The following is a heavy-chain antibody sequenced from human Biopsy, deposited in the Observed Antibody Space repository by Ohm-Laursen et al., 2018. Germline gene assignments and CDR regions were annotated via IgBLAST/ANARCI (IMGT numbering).Heavy chain of an antibody. CDR2: LTGSGGST. Sequence: GSLRLSCTASGFTFSSYAMSWVRQPPGKGLEWDSSLTGSGGSTYYADSVKGRFTISRDNSKNTLSLQMNSLRAEDTAVYYCAKYDYSSSPRRYFDPWGQGTLVTVSS. V-gene: IGHV3-23*01. CDR1: GFTFSSYA. CDR3: AKYDYSSSPRRYFDP. J-gene: IGHJ5*02. D-gene: IGHD6-6*01.